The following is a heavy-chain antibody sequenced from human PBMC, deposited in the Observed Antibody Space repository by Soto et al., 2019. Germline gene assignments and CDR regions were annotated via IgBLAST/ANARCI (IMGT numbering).Heavy chain of an antibody. V-gene: IGHV3-23*01. D-gene: IGHD6-25*01. CDR3: AKRGSGWVTDYYAMDV. CDR2: ISYTGVST. Sequence: PGGSLRLSCAASGFTFSSYAMTWVRQAPGKWLEWVSGISYTGVSTYYAEPVKGRFTISRDNSENTLYLQMNSLRAEDTAVYYCAKRGSGWVTDYYAMDVWGQGTTVTVSS. J-gene: IGHJ6*02. CDR1: GFTFSSYA.